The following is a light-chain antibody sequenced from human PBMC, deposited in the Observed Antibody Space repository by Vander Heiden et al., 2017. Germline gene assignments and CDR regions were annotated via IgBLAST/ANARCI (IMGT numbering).Light chain of an antibody. CDR1: STDVGGYNY. CDR3: TSYTSRSTLV. Sequence: SAPTHPASVSGSPRQSIPTPSTGTSTDVGGYNYVSWFQQHPGKAPKLMIYEVSHRPSGVSNRFSASKSGNTASLTISGLQAEDEADYYCTSYTSRSTLVFGGGTKLTVL. CDR2: EVS. J-gene: IGLJ2*01. V-gene: IGLV2-14*01.